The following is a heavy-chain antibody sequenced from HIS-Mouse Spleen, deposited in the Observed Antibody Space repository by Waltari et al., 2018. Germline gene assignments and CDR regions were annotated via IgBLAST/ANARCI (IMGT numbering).Heavy chain of an antibody. J-gene: IGHJ2*01. CDR2: IYSGGST. D-gene: IGHD6-13*01. Sequence: EVQLVESGGGLIQPGGSLSLSWSASGCTFSSKYISWGRQAPGKGLEWVSVIYSGGSTYYADSVKGRFTISRDNSKNTLYLQMNSLRAEDTAVYYCARGGLAAAGWYFDLWGRGTLVTVSS. CDR1: GCTFSSKY. V-gene: IGHV3-53*01. CDR3: ARGGLAAAGWYFDL.